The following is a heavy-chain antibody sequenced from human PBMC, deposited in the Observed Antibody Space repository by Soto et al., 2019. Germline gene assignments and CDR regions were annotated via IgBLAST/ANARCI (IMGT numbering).Heavy chain of an antibody. D-gene: IGHD4-17*01. V-gene: IGHV3-21*01. Sequence: EVQLVESGGGLVKPGGSLRLSCAASGFTFNTYTINWVHQAPGKGLEWVSSISSSSNYIYYADSVKGRFTISRDNAQSSLYLQMNSLRAEDTAVYYCARGYGGFDYWGQGTLVTVSS. CDR1: GFTFNTYT. CDR2: ISSSSNYI. J-gene: IGHJ4*02. CDR3: ARGYGGFDY.